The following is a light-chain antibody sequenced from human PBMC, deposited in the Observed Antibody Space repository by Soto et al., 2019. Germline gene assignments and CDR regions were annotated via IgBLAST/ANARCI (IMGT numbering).Light chain of an antibody. J-gene: IGLJ1*01. CDR2: KDS. Sequence: SYELTQPPSVSVSPGQTARITCSGAALSKQYAYWYQQKPDQAPVLVIYKDSERPSGIPERFSGSSSGTTVTLTISGVQAEDEADYYCQSADSSGTVRFGTGTKVTVL. CDR3: QSADSSGTVR. CDR1: ALSKQY. V-gene: IGLV3-25*02.